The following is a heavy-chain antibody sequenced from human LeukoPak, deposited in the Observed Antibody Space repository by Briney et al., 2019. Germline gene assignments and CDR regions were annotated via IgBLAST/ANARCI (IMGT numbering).Heavy chain of an antibody. Sequence: GASVKVSCKASGYTFTSYYMHWVRQAPGQGLEWMGIINPSGGSTSYAQKFQGRVTMTRDTSTSTVYMELSSPRSEDTAVYYCARAVDTAMVTYNWFDPWGQGTLVTVSS. V-gene: IGHV1-46*03. D-gene: IGHD5-18*01. J-gene: IGHJ5*02. CDR1: GYTFTSYY. CDR2: INPSGGST. CDR3: ARAVDTAMVTYNWFDP.